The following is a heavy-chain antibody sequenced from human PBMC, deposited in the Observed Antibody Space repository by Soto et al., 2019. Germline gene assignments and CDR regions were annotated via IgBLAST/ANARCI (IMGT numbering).Heavy chain of an antibody. CDR1: GYTFTSYG. D-gene: IGHD3-10*01. V-gene: IGHV1-18*01. J-gene: IGHJ5*02. CDR2: ISAYNGNT. Sequence: ASVKVSCKASGYTFTSYGISWVRQAPGQGLEWMGWISAYNGNTNYAQKLQGRVTMTTDTSTSTAYMELRSLRSDDTAVYYCARDKSLLWFGDLLASDNCFDPWGQGTLVTVSS. CDR3: ARDKSLLWFGDLLASDNCFDP.